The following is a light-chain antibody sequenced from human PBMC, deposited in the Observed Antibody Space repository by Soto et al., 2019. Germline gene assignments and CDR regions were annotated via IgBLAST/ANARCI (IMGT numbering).Light chain of an antibody. CDR1: QTIDSW. Sequence: DIQMTQFPSTLSASVGDRVTITCRASQTIDSWVAWYQQKPGKAPKLLIFKASILQSGVPSRFSGSGSGAEFTLTISSLQPDDSASYYCQQYASYSSLTFGGGTMVEI. CDR3: QQYASYSSLT. J-gene: IGKJ4*01. CDR2: KAS. V-gene: IGKV1-5*03.